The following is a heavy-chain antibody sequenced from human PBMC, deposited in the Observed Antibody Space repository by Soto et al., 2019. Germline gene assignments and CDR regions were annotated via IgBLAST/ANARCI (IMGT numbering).Heavy chain of an antibody. Sequence: GGSLRLSCAASGFTFSSYAMSWVRQAPGKGLEWVSAISGSGGSTYYADSVKGRFTISRDNSKNTLYLQMNSLRAEDTAVYYCAKDPPYGICSSTSCLWNNWFDPWGQGTLVTVSS. J-gene: IGHJ5*02. V-gene: IGHV3-23*01. D-gene: IGHD2-2*01. CDR1: GFTFSSYA. CDR3: AKDPPYGICSSTSCLWNNWFDP. CDR2: ISGSGGST.